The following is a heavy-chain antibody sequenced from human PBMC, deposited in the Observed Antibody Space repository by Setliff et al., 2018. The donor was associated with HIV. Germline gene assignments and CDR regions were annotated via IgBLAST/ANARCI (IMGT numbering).Heavy chain of an antibody. CDR1: SNYA. V-gene: IGHV6-1*01. J-gene: IGHJ4*02. D-gene: IGHD6-19*01. Sequence: SNYAVNWVRQAPGGGLEWLGRTYYRSKWYINYALSVKSRITISPDTSKNQLSLQLNSVTPDDTAVYYCARGSYGSVLLWGQGTLVTVSS. CDR3: ARGSYGSVLL. CDR2: TYYRSKWYI.